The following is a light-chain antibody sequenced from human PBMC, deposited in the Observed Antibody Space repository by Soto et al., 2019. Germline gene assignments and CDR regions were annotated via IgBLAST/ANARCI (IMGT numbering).Light chain of an antibody. V-gene: IGKV3-20*01. J-gene: IGKJ1*01. Sequence: EIVLTQSPGTLSLSPGERATLSCRASQSVSSNYLAWYQQKPDQAPRLLIYGASTKATGIPDSFSGSGSGTDFTLTINRLEPEDFAVYYCHQYGSSPWTFGQGTKVEIK. CDR3: HQYGSSPWT. CDR1: QSVSSNY. CDR2: GAS.